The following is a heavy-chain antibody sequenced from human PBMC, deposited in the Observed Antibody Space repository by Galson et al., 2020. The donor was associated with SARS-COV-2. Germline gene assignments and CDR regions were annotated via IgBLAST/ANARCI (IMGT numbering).Heavy chain of an antibody. CDR2: IRTKAYGGTT. CDR3: SKVTYRSGWYGDY. Sequence: GESLKISCTASGFTFGDYFMSWFRQAPGKGLEWVGFIRTKAYGGTTEFAASVEGRFSISRDDSESIAYLQMNSLKTEETAVYYCSKVTYRSGWYGDYWGQGALVTGS. D-gene: IGHD6-19*01. V-gene: IGHV3-49*03. J-gene: IGHJ4*02. CDR1: GFTFGDYF.